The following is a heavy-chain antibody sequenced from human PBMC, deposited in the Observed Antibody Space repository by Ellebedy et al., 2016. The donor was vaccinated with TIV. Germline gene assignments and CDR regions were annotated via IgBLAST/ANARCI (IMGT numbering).Heavy chain of an antibody. CDR1: GFTFSSYW. J-gene: IGHJ4*02. D-gene: IGHD3-10*01. Sequence: GGSLRLXCAASGFTFSSYWMSWVRQAPGKGLEWVANIKQDGSEKYYVDSVKGRFTISRDNAKNSLYLQMNSLRAEDTAVYYCAIDYGSGSYGYWGQGTLVTVSS. V-gene: IGHV3-7*01. CDR3: AIDYGSGSYGY. CDR2: IKQDGSEK.